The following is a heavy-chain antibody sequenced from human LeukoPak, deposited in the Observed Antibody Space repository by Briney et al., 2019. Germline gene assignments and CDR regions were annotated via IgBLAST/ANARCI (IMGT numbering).Heavy chain of an antibody. J-gene: IGHJ3*02. Sequence: GGSLRLSCAASGFTFSSYSMNWVRQAPGKGLEWVSSISSSSSYIYYADSVKGRFTISRDNAKNSLYLQMNSLRAEDTAGFYLASQGGCNTGRDVAFEIWGERTMGTLS. CDR3: ASQGGCNTGRDVAFEI. CDR2: ISSSSSYI. CDR1: GFTFSSYS. D-gene: IGHD2-2*02. V-gene: IGHV3-21*01.